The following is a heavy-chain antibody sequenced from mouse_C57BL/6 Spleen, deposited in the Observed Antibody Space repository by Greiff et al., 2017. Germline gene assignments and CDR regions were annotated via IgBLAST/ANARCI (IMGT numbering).Heavy chain of an antibody. CDR3: AREYYGSSPYFDY. Sequence: EVKVVESGGGLVKPGGSLKLSCAASGFTFSDYGMHWVRQAPEKGLEWVAYISSGSSTIYYADTVKGRFTISRNNAKNTLFLQMTSLRAEDTAMYYCAREYYGSSPYFDYWGKGTTRTVSS. V-gene: IGHV5-17*01. CDR1: GFTFSDYG. D-gene: IGHD1-1*01. J-gene: IGHJ2*01. CDR2: ISSGSSTI.